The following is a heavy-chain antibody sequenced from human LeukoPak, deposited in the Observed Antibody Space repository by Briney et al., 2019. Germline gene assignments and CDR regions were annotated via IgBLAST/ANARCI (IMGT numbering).Heavy chain of an antibody. D-gene: IGHD2-15*01. V-gene: IGHV4-39*01. Sequence: PSETLSLTCSVSGVSIYSSTYYWAWIRQPPGKGLEFIGSIYYSEDTFHNPSLKSRLTISVDTSANLFSLRLTSVTAADTATYYCARQLAAGNDGFDVWGQGTVVTVSS. J-gene: IGHJ3*01. CDR1: GVSIYSSTYY. CDR3: ARQLAAGNDGFDV. CDR2: IYYSEDT.